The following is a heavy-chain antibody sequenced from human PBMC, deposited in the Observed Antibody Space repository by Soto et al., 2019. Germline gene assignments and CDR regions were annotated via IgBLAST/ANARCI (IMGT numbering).Heavy chain of an antibody. J-gene: IGHJ6*02. V-gene: IGHV4-34*01. Sequence: QVQLQQWGAGLLKPSETLSLTCAVYGGSFSGYYWSWIRQPPGKGLEWIGEINHSGSTNYNPSLKSRVTISVDTYKNQFSLKLRSVTAADTAVYYCARVTGRYYSGMDVWGQGTTVTVSS. CDR3: ARVTGRYYSGMDV. CDR2: INHSGST. CDR1: GGSFSGYY.